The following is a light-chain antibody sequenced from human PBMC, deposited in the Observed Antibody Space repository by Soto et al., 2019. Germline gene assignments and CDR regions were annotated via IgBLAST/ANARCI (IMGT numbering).Light chain of an antibody. CDR2: SNN. J-gene: IGLJ2*01. Sequence: QSVLTQPPSASGTPGQRVTFSCSGSSSNIGSNTVNWYQQLPGTAPKLLIYSNNQRPSGVPDRFSGSKSGTSASLAISGLQSEDEAAYYCAAWDDSLNGPVFGGGTKLTVL. CDR1: SSNIGSNT. CDR3: AAWDDSLNGPV. V-gene: IGLV1-44*01.